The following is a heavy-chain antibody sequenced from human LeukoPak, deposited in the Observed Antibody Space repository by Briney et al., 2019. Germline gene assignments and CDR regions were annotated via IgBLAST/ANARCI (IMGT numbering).Heavy chain of an antibody. D-gene: IGHD2-15*01. Sequence: GGSLRLSCAASGFTFSSYRMTWVRQAPGKGLEWVSSISSSSSYIYYADSVKGRFTISRDNAKNSLYLQMNSLRAEDTAVYYCARGSIVVVVAATVAFDYWGQGTLVTVSS. CDR2: ISSSSSYI. CDR1: GFTFSSYR. V-gene: IGHV3-21*01. J-gene: IGHJ4*02. CDR3: ARGSIVVVVAATVAFDY.